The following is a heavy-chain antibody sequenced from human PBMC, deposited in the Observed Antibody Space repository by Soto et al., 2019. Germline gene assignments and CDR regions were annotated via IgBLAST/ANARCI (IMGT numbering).Heavy chain of an antibody. CDR2: IRTFNGDT. Sequence: QVQLVQSGAEVKEPGASVKVSCKASGYTFSSYGISWIRQAPGQGLEWMGWIRTFNGDTDYAQKFQDRVTLTTEKSTSTVYMELRNLRSDDTAVYYCARDRSSSDVWGQGTMVTVSS. J-gene: IGHJ3*01. CDR3: ARDRSSSDV. V-gene: IGHV1-18*01. CDR1: GYTFSSYG.